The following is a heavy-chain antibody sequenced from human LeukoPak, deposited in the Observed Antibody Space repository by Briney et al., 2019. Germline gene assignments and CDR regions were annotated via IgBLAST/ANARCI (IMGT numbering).Heavy chain of an antibody. J-gene: IGHJ5*02. Sequence: SETLSLTCTVSGGSISSSSYYWAWIRQSPGKGLEWIGSIYYSGSTYFNPSLKSRVTISVDTSKNQFSLKLSSVTAADTAVYYCARGCSAGTPHNWFDPWGQGTLVTVSS. V-gene: IGHV4-39*01. CDR1: GGSISSSSYY. D-gene: IGHD6-13*01. CDR3: ARGCSAGTPHNWFDP. CDR2: IYYSGST.